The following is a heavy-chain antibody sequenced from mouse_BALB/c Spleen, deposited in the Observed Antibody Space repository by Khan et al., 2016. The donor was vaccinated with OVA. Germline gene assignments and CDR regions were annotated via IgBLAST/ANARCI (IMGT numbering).Heavy chain of an antibody. D-gene: IGHD2-10*01. J-gene: IGHJ4*01. CDR2: IWGDGST. CDR3: ARAYYGNYREAMDY. CDR1: GFSITGYG. Sequence: QVQLKQSGPGLVAPSQSLSITCTVSGFSITGYGVNWVRQPPGKGLEWLGMIWGDGSTDYNAALKSRLSITKDNSKSQVFLKMNSLQTDDPARYFCARAYYGNYREAMDYWGQGTSVTVSS. V-gene: IGHV2-6-7*01.